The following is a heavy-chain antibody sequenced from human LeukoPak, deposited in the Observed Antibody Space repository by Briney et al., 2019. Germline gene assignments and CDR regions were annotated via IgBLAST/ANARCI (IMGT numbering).Heavy chain of an antibody. J-gene: IGHJ4*02. D-gene: IGHD5-12*01. CDR3: ARRGYSGYDPYYFDY. Sequence: ASVKVSCKASGYTFTSYDINWVRQATGQGLEWMGIINPSGGSTSYAQKFQGRVTMTRDMSTSTVYMELSSLRSEDTAVYYCARRGYSGYDPYYFDYWGQGTLVTVSS. CDR2: INPSGGST. V-gene: IGHV1-46*01. CDR1: GYTFTSYD.